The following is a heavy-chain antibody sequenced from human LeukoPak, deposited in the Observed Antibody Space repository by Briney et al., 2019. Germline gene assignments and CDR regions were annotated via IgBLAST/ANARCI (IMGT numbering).Heavy chain of an antibody. Sequence: PSETLSLTCAVYGGSFSGYYWSWIRQPPGKGLEWIGEINHSGGTNYNPSLKSRVTISVDTSRNQFSLKLSSVTAADAAVYYCARGVPSRWGLGNYYFDYWGQGTLVTVSS. J-gene: IGHJ4*02. CDR2: INHSGGT. D-gene: IGHD1-26*01. CDR3: ARGVPSRWGLGNYYFDY. CDR1: GGSFSGYY. V-gene: IGHV4-34*01.